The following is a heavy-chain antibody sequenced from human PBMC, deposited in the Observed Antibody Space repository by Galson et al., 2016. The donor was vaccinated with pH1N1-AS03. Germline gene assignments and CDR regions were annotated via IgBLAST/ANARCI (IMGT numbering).Heavy chain of an antibody. V-gene: IGHV3-53*01. CDR2: IYNDDTT. CDR3: ARWSRGGNFASLDP. D-gene: IGHD4-23*01. CDR1: GFTVSNSY. J-gene: IGHJ5*02. Sequence: SLRLSYAASGFTVSNSYLSWVRQAPGKGLEWVSIIYNDDTTYYADSLKGRFTISRDKSKNTLYLQMNSLRAEDTAVYYCARWSRGGNFASLDPWGQGTLVTVSS.